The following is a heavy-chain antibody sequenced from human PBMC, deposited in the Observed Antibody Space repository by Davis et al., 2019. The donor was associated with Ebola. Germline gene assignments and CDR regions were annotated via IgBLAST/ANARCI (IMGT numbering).Heavy chain of an antibody. J-gene: IGHJ4*02. Sequence: SETLSLTFAVYGGSFSGHYWSWTRQPQGKGLEWIGEINHSGSTNYDPSLKSPVTISVDTSKNQFYLKLSSVTAADTAVYYCARSQWLVHSYGYWGQGTLVTVSS. CDR3: ARSQWLVHSYGY. V-gene: IGHV4-34*01. CDR1: GGSFSGHY. CDR2: INHSGST. D-gene: IGHD6-19*01.